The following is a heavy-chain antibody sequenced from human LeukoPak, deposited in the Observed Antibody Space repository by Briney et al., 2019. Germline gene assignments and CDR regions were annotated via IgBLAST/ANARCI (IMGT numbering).Heavy chain of an antibody. D-gene: IGHD3-3*01. CDR3: ARGAPAKYYDFWSGYYSPTHYYYYYYMDV. J-gene: IGHJ6*03. Sequence: PSETLSLTCTVSGYSISSGYYWGWIRQPPGKGLEWIGYIYYSGSTNYNPSLKSRVTISVDTSKNQFSLQLNSVTPEDTAVYYCARGAPAKYYDFWSGYYSPTHYYYYYYMDVWGKGTTVTVSS. CDR2: IYYSGST. V-gene: IGHV4-38-2*02. CDR1: GYSISSGYY.